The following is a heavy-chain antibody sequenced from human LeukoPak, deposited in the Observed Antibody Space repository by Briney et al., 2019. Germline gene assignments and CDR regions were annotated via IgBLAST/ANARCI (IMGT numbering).Heavy chain of an antibody. CDR1: GGSISSGGYY. Sequence: SQTLSLTCTVSGGSISSGGYYWSWIRRHPGKGLEWIGYIYYSGSTYYNPSLKSRVTISVDTSKNQFSLKLSSVTAADTAVYYCARGEGATTVTTVDYWGQGTLVTVSS. CDR2: IYYSGST. V-gene: IGHV4-31*03. D-gene: IGHD4-17*01. J-gene: IGHJ4*02. CDR3: ARGEGATTVTTVDY.